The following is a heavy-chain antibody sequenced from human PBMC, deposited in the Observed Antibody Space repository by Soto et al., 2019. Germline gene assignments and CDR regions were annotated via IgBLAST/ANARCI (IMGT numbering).Heavy chain of an antibody. V-gene: IGHV2-5*02. CDR3: AHRSSVRNYDFWSGYSKGLHYYYKDV. J-gene: IGHJ6*03. CDR1: GFSLSTSGVG. Sequence: QITLKESGPTLVKPTQTLTLTCTFSGFSLSTSGVGVCWIRQPPGTALEWLSLIYCDDDKRYSPSLKSRPTITKDTAKNQVVLTMTNMDPVDTATYDCAHRSSVRNYDFWSGYSKGLHYYYKDVWSKGTTVTVSS. CDR2: IYCDDDK. D-gene: IGHD3-3*01.